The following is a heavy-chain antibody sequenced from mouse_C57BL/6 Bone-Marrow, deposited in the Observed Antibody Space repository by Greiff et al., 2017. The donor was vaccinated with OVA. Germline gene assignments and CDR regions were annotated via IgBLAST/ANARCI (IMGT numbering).Heavy chain of an antibody. Sequence: QVQLQQPGAELVRPGTSVKSSCKASGYTFTSYWMHWVKQRPGQGLEWIGVIDPSDSYTNYNQKFKGKATLTVDTSSSTAYMQLSSLTSEDSAVYYCAITGNYWGQGTTLTVSA. CDR2: IDPSDSYT. V-gene: IGHV1-59*01. D-gene: IGHD4-1*01. CDR3: AITGNY. J-gene: IGHJ2*01. CDR1: GYTFTSYW.